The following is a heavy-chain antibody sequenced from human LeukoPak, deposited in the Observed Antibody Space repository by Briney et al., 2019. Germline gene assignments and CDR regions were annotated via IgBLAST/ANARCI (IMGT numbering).Heavy chain of an antibody. J-gene: IGHJ4*02. V-gene: IGHV1-2*02. CDR2: INPNSGGT. Sequence: ASVKVSFKASGYTFSDYHMHWVRQAPGQGLEWMGWINPNSGGTNYAQKFQGRVTMTRDTSITTAYIELSRLRSDDTAVYYCATLAVFHTQGIDSWGQGTLITVSS. CDR3: ATLAVFHTQGIDS. D-gene: IGHD2-15*01. CDR1: GYTFSDYH.